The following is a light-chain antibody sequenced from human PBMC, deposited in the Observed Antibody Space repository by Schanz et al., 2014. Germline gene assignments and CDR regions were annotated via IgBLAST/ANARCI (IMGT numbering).Light chain of an antibody. CDR2: GAS. V-gene: IGKV3-20*01. J-gene: IGKJ1*01. Sequence: DIVLTQSPGILSLSPGERATLSCRASQTVPDSWLAWYQQKRGQAPRLLIYGASSRANGIPDRFSGSESGTDFTLTISRLEPEDFAMYYCQQYKSWPPTLTFGQGTRVEIK. CDR1: QTVPDSW. CDR3: QQYKSWPPTLT.